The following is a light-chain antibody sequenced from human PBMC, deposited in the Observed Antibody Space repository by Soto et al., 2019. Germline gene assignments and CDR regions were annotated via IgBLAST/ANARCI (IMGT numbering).Light chain of an antibody. V-gene: IGKV3-20*01. Sequence: EIVLTQSPGTLSLSPGERATLSCRDSQSVSSSYLAWYQQKPGQAPRLXIYGASSRETGIPDRFSGSGSGTEFTLTISRLEPEDFEVYDCQQCGSSTITFGQGTRLEIK. CDR3: QQCGSSTIT. CDR1: QSVSSSY. J-gene: IGKJ5*01. CDR2: GAS.